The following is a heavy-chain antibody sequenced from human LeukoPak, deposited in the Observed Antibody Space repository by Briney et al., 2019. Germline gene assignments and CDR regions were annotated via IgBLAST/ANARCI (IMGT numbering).Heavy chain of an antibody. V-gene: IGHV3-9*01. Sequence: GGSLRLSCAASGFTFDDYAMHWVRQAPGKGLEWVSGISWNSGSIGYADSVKGRFTISRDNAKNSLYLRMNSLRAEDTALYYCAKDIGFVVVPAAMGGMDVWGKGTTVTVSS. CDR3: AKDIGFVVVPAAMGGMDV. CDR2: ISWNSGSI. CDR1: GFTFDDYA. J-gene: IGHJ6*03. D-gene: IGHD2-2*01.